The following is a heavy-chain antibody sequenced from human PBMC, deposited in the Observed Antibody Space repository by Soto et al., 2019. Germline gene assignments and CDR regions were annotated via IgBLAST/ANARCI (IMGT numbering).Heavy chain of an antibody. D-gene: IGHD2-21*02. J-gene: IGHJ5*02. CDR3: AREIVTAGGNNYFDP. CDR1: GGTVASSHW. Sequence: QVQLQESGPRLVKPSGSLSLTCGVSGGTVASSHWWSWVRQSPGGGLEWIGNVYHTGDTNFNPSLQSRVTISVDKCNNQFSLRLNSLTAADTAVYFCAREIVTAGGNNYFDPWGPGTLVTVSS. V-gene: IGHV4-4*02. CDR2: VYHTGDT.